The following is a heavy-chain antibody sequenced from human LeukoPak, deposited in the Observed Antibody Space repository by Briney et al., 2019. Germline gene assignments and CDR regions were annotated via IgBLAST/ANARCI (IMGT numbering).Heavy chain of an antibody. CDR1: GYTFIDYY. J-gene: IGHJ5*02. V-gene: IGHV1-2*02. CDR3: ARGVLAGYDSSGYRFYNRFDP. CDR2: INPNSGGT. D-gene: IGHD3-22*01. Sequence: ASVKVSCKASGYTFIDYYMHWVRQAPGQGLEWMGWINPNSGGTNYQGRVTMTRDTSISTAYMELSSLTSDDTAVYYCARGVLAGYDSSGYRFYNRFDPWGQGTLVTVSS.